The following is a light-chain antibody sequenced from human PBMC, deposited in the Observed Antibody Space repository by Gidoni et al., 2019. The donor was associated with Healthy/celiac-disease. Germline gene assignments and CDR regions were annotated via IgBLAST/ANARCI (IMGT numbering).Light chain of an antibody. CDR3: QQYNSPTWT. J-gene: IGKJ1*01. V-gene: IGKV1-5*03. CDR2: KAS. Sequence: DIQMTQSPSTLSASVGDRVTITCRASQSISSWLAWYQQKPGKAPKLLIYKASSLDSGVPSRFSGSGSGTEFTLTISSLQPDDFATYYCQQYNSPTWTFXXXTKVEIK. CDR1: QSISSW.